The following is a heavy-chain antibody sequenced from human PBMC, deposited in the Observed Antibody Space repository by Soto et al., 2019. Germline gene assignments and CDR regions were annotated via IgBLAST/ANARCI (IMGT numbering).Heavy chain of an antibody. CDR1: GYTFTGYY. CDR3: ARGDTQLELVPYGMDV. D-gene: IGHD1-7*01. V-gene: IGHV1-2*04. CDR2: INPNSGGT. Sequence: ASVKVSCKASGYTFTGYYMHWVRQAPGQGLEWMGWINPNSGGTNYAQKFQGWVTMTRDTSISTAYMELSRLRSDDTAVYYCARGDTQLELVPYGMDVWGQGTTVTVSS. J-gene: IGHJ6*02.